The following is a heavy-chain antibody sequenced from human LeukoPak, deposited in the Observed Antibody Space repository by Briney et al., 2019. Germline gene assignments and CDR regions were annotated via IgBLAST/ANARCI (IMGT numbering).Heavy chain of an antibody. CDR2: ISSSSSSI. D-gene: IGHD6-19*01. J-gene: IGHJ4*02. Sequence: GSLRLSCAGSGFTFSGHSMNWVRQAPGKGLEGVSFISSSSSSIYYADAVKGRFTISRDNANNSLYLQMNSLRAEDTAVYYCARDPDSSGWYYFGYWGQASLVTVSS. CDR1: GFTFSGHS. CDR3: ARDPDSSGWYYFGY. V-gene: IGHV3-21*06.